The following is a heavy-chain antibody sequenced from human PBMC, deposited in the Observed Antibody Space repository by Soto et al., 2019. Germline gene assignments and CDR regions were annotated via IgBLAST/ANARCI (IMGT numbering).Heavy chain of an antibody. D-gene: IGHD3-9*01. J-gene: IGHJ4*02. CDR3: TTHGSYDILTGYPSDY. CDR1: GFTFSGSA. CDR2: VRSKANSYAT. V-gene: IGHV3-73*01. Sequence: GSLRLSCPASGFTFSGSAMHWVRQASGKGLEWVGRVRSKANSYATAYAASGKGRFAISRDDSKNTAYLQMNSLKTEDTAVYYCTTHGSYDILTGYPSDYWGQGTLVTVSS.